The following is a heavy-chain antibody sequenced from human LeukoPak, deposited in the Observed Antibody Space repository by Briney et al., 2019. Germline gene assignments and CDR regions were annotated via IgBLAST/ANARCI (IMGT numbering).Heavy chain of an antibody. J-gene: IGHJ6*03. V-gene: IGHV3-23*01. Sequence: GSLRLSCAASGFTFSSYGMSWVRQAPGKGLEWVSAISGSGGSTYYADSVKGRFTISRDNSKNTLYLQMNSLRAEDTAVYYCAKVTPRLGYCSGGSCRAYYYYYMDVWGKGTTVTISS. CDR3: AKVTPRLGYCSGGSCRAYYYYYMDV. CDR1: GFTFSSYG. CDR2: ISGSGGST. D-gene: IGHD2-15*01.